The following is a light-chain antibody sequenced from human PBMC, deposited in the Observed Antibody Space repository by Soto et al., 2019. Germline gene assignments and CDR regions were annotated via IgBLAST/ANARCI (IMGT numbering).Light chain of an antibody. CDR2: DTS. V-gene: IGLV7-46*01. Sequence: QAVVTQEPPLTVSPGGTITLTCGSSTGAVTSGHYPYWFQQKPGQAPRTLIYDTSNKHSWTPARFSGSLLGGKAALTLSGAQPDDEADYYCLLSYNGPYVFGAGTKVTVL. CDR3: LLSYNGPYV. CDR1: TGAVTSGHY. J-gene: IGLJ1*01.